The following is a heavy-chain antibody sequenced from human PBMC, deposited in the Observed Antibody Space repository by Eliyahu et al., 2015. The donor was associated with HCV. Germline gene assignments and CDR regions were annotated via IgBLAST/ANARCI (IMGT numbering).Heavy chain of an antibody. CDR1: GDXISSSXYY. CDR3: ARTGRRGITIFGGNDDY. Sequence: QLQLQESGPGLVKPSXTLSLTCTVSGDXISSSXYYWGWIRQPPGEGLEGIGRLYPSTNXPYKPSLKXRVTISADTSNNHLSLKLSSVTAADTAVYYCARTGRRGITIFGGNDDYWGQGTLVTVAS. CDR2: LYPSTNX. J-gene: IGHJ4*02. D-gene: IGHD3-3*01. V-gene: IGHV4-39*02.